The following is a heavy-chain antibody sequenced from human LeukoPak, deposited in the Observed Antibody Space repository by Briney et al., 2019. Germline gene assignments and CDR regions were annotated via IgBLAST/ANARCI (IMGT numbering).Heavy chain of an antibody. V-gene: IGHV1-2*02. CDR2: INPNSGGT. CDR1: GYTFTGYY. J-gene: IGHJ5*02. D-gene: IGHD3-22*01. CDR3: ARVRYYYDSSGYYNWFDP. Sequence: GASVKVSCKASGYTFTGYYMHWVRQAPGQGLEWMGWINPNSGGTNYAQKFQGRVTMTRDTSISTAYMELSRLRSDDTAVYYCARVRYYYDSSGYYNWFDPWGQGTLVTVSS.